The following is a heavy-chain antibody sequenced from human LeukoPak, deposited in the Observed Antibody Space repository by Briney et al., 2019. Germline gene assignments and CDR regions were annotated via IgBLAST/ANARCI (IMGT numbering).Heavy chain of an antibody. CDR3: ARGDYGLKDFDY. V-gene: IGHV4-30-2*01. Sequence: PSQTLSLTCAVSGGSISSGGYSWSWIRQPPGKGLEWIGYIYHSGSTYYNPSLKSRVTISVDRSKNQFSLKLSSVTAADTAVYYCARGDYGLKDFDYWGQGTLVTVSS. CDR1: GGSISSGGYS. CDR2: IYHSGST. D-gene: IGHD4/OR15-4a*01. J-gene: IGHJ4*02.